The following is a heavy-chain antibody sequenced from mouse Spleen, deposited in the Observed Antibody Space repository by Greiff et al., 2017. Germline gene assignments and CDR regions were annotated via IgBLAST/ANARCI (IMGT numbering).Heavy chain of an antibody. CDR2: ISYDGNN. CDR3: AREGASFAY. V-gene: IGHV3-6*01. CDR1: GYSITSGYY. J-gene: IGHJ3*01. Sequence: EVKLLESGPGLVKPSQSLSLTCSVTGYSITSGYYWNWIRQFPGNKLEWMGYISYDGNNNYNPSLKNRISITRDTSKNQFFLKLNSVTTEDTATYYCAREGASFAYWGQGTLVTVSA.